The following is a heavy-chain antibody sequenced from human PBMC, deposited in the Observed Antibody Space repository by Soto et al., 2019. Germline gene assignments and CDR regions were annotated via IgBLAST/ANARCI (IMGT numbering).Heavy chain of an antibody. V-gene: IGHV3-30*18. D-gene: IGHD6-6*01. CDR1: GFTFSSYG. CDR2: ISYDGSNK. Sequence: QVQLVESGGGVVQPGRSLRLSCAASGFTFSSYGMHWVRQAPGKGLEWVAVISYDGSNKYYADSVKGRFTISRDNSKNTLYLQMNSLRAEDTAVYYCANAPSDPNYYYYYYIDVWGKGTTVTVSS. CDR3: ANAPSDPNYYYYYYIDV. J-gene: IGHJ6*03.